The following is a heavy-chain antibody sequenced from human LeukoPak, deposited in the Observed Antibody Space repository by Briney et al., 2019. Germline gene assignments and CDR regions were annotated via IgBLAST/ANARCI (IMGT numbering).Heavy chain of an antibody. Sequence: SVKVSCKASGYTFTGYYMHWVRQAPGQGLEWMGRIIPILGIANYAQKFQGRVTITADKSTSTAYMELRSLRSDDTAVYYCARDGYYGSGSLSFFDYWGQGTLVTVSS. CDR3: ARDGYYGSGSLSFFDY. D-gene: IGHD3-10*01. CDR2: IIPILGIA. V-gene: IGHV1-69*04. CDR1: GYTFTGYY. J-gene: IGHJ4*02.